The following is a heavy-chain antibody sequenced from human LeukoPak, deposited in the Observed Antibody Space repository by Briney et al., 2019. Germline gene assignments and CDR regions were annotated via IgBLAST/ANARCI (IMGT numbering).Heavy chain of an antibody. CDR1: GYTFTSYD. Sequence: ASVKVSCKASGYTFTSYDINWVRQAPGQGLEWMGWINPNSGGTNYAQKFQGRVTMTRDTSITTAYMELSRLRSDDTAVYYCARDAGYSSSFADYWGQGTLVTVSS. CDR3: ARDAGYSSSFADY. CDR2: INPNSGGT. V-gene: IGHV1-2*02. J-gene: IGHJ4*02. D-gene: IGHD6-19*01.